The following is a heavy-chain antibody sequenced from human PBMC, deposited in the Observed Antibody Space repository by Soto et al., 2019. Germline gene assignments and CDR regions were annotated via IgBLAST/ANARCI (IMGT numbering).Heavy chain of an antibody. CDR1: GFTFDTYW. J-gene: IGHJ4*02. CDR3: ARSELDTGYRHLLY. D-gene: IGHD3-9*01. CDR2: IKTDGSEK. V-gene: IGHV3-7*01. Sequence: TGGSLRLSCAASGFTFDTYWMTWVRQAPGKGLEWVANIKTDGSEKNYVDSVRGRFTVSRDNADNSLVLQMNSLRAEDTAIYYCARSELDTGYRHLLYWGQGTLVTVSS.